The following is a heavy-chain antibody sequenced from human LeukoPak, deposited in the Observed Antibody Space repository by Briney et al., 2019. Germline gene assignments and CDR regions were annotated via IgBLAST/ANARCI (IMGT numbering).Heavy chain of an antibody. CDR3: ARGTIAAAGYYYFDY. D-gene: IGHD6-13*01. CDR1: GLTFSSYW. J-gene: IGHJ4*02. Sequence: GGSLRLSCAASGLTFSSYWMSWVRQAPGKGLEWVANIKQDGSEKYYVDSVKGRFTISRDNAKNSLYLQMNSLRAEDTAVYYCARGTIAAAGYYYFDYWGQGTQVTVSS. V-gene: IGHV3-7*04. CDR2: IKQDGSEK.